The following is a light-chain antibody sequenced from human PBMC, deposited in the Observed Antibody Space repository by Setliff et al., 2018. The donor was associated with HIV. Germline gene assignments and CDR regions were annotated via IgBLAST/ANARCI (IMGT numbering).Light chain of an antibody. Sequence: QSVLTQPPSASGSPGQSVTIPCAGASTDVGGYDHVSWYQQYPGKPPKVVIFEVSKRPSGAPDRFSGSKSGNTASLTVSGLQPEDEADYYCSSYGGSNNLLFGGGTKVTVL. V-gene: IGLV2-8*01. CDR2: EVS. CDR1: STDVGGYDH. J-gene: IGLJ2*01. CDR3: SSYGGSNNLL.